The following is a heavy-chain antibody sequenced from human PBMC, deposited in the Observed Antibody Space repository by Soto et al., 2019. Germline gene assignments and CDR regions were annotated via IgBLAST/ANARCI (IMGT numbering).Heavy chain of an antibody. CDR2: ISSSSSYI. CDR1: GFTFSSYS. D-gene: IGHD6-19*01. V-gene: IGHV3-21*01. J-gene: IGHJ6*03. Sequence: EVQLVESGGGLVKPGGSLRLSCAASGFTFSSYSMNWVRQAPGKGLEWVSSISSSSSYIYYADSVKGRFTISRDNAKNSLYLQINSLRAEDTAVYYCAGDNRDSSGWYGDYYYYYMDVWGKGTTVTVSS. CDR3: AGDNRDSSGWYGDYYYYYMDV.